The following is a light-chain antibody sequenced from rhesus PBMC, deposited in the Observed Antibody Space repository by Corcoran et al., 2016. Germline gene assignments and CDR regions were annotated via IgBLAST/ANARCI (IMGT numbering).Light chain of an antibody. J-gene: IGKJ3*01. CDR2: RAS. CDR1: NDINNR. CDR3: QPPDNSPFT. Sequence: DIQMTQSPSSLYASVGDTVTITGRARNDINNRVAWYQQKPGKAPKLLIYRASNLETRVPSRYSGIGSGTDFSLTIRSLQPEAVSPYYCQPPDNSPFTFSPGTKLDI. V-gene: IGKV1-69*01.